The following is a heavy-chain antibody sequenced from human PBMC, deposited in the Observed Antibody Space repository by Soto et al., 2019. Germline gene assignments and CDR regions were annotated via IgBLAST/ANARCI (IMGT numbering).Heavy chain of an antibody. V-gene: IGHV4-31*03. J-gene: IGHJ4*02. D-gene: IGHD5-18*01. Sequence: SETLSLTCTVSGGSISRGGFYWSWIRQHPGKGLEWIGYIYYSGSTYYNPSIKSRVTLSVDTSKNQYPLKLSSVPAADTAVYYSARRYCYGYLLDYWGQGTLVTVSS. CDR2: IYYSGST. CDR3: ARRYCYGYLLDY. CDR1: GGSISRGGFY.